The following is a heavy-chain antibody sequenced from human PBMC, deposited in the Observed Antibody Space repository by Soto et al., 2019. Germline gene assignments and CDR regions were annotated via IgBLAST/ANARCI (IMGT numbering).Heavy chain of an antibody. J-gene: IGHJ6*02. V-gene: IGHV3-48*02. CDR1: GFTFSSYS. CDR3: ARDLTVDFYYCGMDV. CDR2: ISSSSSTI. Sequence: PGGSLRLSCAASGFTFSSYSMNWVRQAPGKGLEWVSYISSSSSTIYYADSVKGRFTISRDNAKNSLYLQMNSLRDEDTAVYYCARDLTVDFYYCGMDVWGQGTTFTVSS. D-gene: IGHD4-4*01.